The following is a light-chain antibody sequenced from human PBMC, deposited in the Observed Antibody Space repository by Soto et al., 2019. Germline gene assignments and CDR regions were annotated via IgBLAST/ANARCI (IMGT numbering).Light chain of an antibody. V-gene: IGLV1-44*01. CDR1: SSNIGSNL. Sequence: QSVLTQPPSASGTPGQTVTISCSGSSSNIGSNLVNWYQLLPGTTPRLLIYNNNQRPSAVPDRFSGSKSGTSASLAICGLQSEDEGDYFCALWDDSLNGLRVFGGGTQLTVL. CDR3: ALWDDSLNGLRV. J-gene: IGLJ3*02. CDR2: NNN.